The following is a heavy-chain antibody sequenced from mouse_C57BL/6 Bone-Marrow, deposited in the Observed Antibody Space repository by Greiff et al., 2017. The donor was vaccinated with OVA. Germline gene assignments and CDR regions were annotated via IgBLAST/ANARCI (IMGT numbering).Heavy chain of an antibody. Sequence: EVQVVESGPELVKPGASVKLSCKASGYSFTNYNMNWVKQSPGKSLEWIGVINPNYGSTSSTQKFKGKSTFTVDQSSSTAYMQLNSLTSEDSAVYCCAIQREQVPWGQGTLVTVSA. V-gene: IGHV1-39*01. CDR1: GYSFTNYN. CDR3: AIQREQVP. J-gene: IGHJ3*01. CDR2: INPNYGST.